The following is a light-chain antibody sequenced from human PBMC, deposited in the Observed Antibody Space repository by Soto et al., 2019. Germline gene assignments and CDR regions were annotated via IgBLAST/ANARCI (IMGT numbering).Light chain of an antibody. CDR1: SSNIGSNT. Sequence: QSVLTQPPSASGTPGQRVTISCSGSSSNIGSNTVNWYQQLSRDPQLIIYEVRNRPSGISFRFSGSKSGNTASLTISGLQAEDEADYYCSSYTSKSSLIFGGGTKVTVL. J-gene: IGLJ2*01. CDR3: SSYTSKSSLI. CDR2: EVR. V-gene: IGLV1-44*01.